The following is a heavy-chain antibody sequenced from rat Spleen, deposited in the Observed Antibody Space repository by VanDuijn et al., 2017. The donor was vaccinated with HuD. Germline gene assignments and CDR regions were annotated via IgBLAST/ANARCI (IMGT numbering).Heavy chain of an antibody. CDR1: GFIFTDFY. D-gene: IGHD2-2*01. CDR3: TRAGYLRDWYFDF. Sequence: EVQLVESDGGLVQPGRSLKLSCAASGFIFTDFYMAWVRQAPTKGPEWVATISYDGGSTYYRDSVKGQFTISRDDAKHTLYLQMDSLRSEDTATYYCTRAGYLRDWYFDFWGPGTMVTVSS. J-gene: IGHJ1*01. CDR2: ISYDGGST. V-gene: IGHV5-20*01.